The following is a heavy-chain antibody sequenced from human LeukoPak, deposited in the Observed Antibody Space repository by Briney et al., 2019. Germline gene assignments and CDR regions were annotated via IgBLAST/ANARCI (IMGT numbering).Heavy chain of an antibody. CDR3: ARDLGP. CDR2: IKQDGSEK. V-gene: IGHV3-7*01. Sequence: GGSLRLSCAASGFTLSSYWMSWVRQAPGKGLEWVANIKQDGSEKYYVDSVKGRFTISRDYAKNSLYLQMNSLRAEDTAVYYCARDLGPWGQGTLVTVSS. CDR1: GFTLSSYW. J-gene: IGHJ5*02.